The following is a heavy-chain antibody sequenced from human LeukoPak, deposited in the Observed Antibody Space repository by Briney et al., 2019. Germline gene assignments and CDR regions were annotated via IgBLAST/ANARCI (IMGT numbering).Heavy chain of an antibody. CDR2: INHSGST. CDR3: ARSGVAARRGLSY. J-gene: IGHJ4*02. Sequence: SEALSLTCAVYGGSFSGYYWSWIRQPPGKGLEWIGEINHSGSTNYNPSLKSRVTISVDTSKNQFSLKLSSVTAADTAVYYCARSGVAARRGLSYWGQGTLVTVSS. D-gene: IGHD6-6*01. CDR1: GGSFSGYY. V-gene: IGHV4-34*01.